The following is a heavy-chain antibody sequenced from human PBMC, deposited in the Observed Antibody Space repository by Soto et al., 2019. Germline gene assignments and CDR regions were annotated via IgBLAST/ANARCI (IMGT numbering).Heavy chain of an antibody. CDR1: GFTFSSYG. J-gene: IGHJ4*02. V-gene: IGHV3-30*18. D-gene: IGHD6-6*01. CDR2: ISYDGSNK. CDR3: AKVDSSSSGPIDY. Sequence: LRLSCAASGFTFSSYGMHWVRQAPGKGLEWVAVISYDGSNKYYADSVKGRFTISRDNSKDTLYLQMNSLRAEDTAVYYCAKVDSSSSGPIDYWGQGTLVTVSS.